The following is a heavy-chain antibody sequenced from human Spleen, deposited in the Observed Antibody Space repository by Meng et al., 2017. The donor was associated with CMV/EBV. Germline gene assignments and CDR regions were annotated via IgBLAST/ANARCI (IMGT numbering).Heavy chain of an antibody. Sequence: VYGGSFSGYYLSWIRQSPGKGLEWIGEINNSGSTNYIPSLRSRVTISLDTSNKQVSLTLTSVTAADTAVYYCAGESLHSGGYYAFDYWGQGALVTVSS. D-gene: IGHD3-22*01. V-gene: IGHV4-34*01. J-gene: IGHJ4*02. CDR2: INNSGST. CDR3: AGESLHSGGYYAFDY. CDR1: GGSFSGYY.